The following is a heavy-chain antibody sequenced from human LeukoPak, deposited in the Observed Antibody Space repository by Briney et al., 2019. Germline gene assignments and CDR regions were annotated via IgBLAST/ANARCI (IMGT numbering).Heavy chain of an antibody. Sequence: QPGGSLRLSCAASGFTFSSYAMSWVRQAPGKGLEWVSAISGSGGSTYYADSVKGRFTISRDNSKNTLYLQMDSLRAEDTAVYYCAKSRSGIAAAGTNYWGQGTLVTVSS. J-gene: IGHJ4*02. CDR2: ISGSGGST. CDR3: AKSRSGIAAAGTNY. V-gene: IGHV3-23*01. CDR1: GFTFSSYA. D-gene: IGHD6-13*01.